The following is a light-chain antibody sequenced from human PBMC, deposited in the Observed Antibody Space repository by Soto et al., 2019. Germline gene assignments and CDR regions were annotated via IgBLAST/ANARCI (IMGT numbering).Light chain of an antibody. CDR2: KAS. J-gene: IGKJ1*01. CDR1: QSIRSW. V-gene: IGKV1-5*03. CDR3: QQYKSYPWT. Sequence: DIQMTQSPSTLSASVGDRVTISCRASQSIRSWLAWYQQKPGKAPKLLIYKASSVESGVPSRVSGSGSGTEYTLTISSLQTADFANYYCQQYKSYPWTSGQGTKVEIK.